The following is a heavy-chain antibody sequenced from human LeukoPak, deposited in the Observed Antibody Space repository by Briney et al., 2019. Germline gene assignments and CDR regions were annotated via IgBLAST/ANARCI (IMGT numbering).Heavy chain of an antibody. CDR2: FNHSWGA. V-gene: IGHV4-59*04. CDR1: GGSISSYY. Sequence: KSSETLSLTCTVSGGSISSYYWSWIRQPPGKGLEWIGEFNHSWGAKYNPSFKSRVTISVDTSNNHLSLSLNSVTAADTAVYYCAASLWFGIYPDYWGQGSLVTVSS. D-gene: IGHD3-10*01. CDR3: AASLWFGIYPDY. J-gene: IGHJ4*02.